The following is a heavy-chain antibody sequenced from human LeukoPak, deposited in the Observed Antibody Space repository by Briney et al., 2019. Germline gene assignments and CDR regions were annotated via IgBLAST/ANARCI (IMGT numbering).Heavy chain of an antibody. V-gene: IGHV3-7*04. CDR3: ARDHQQTYYGSGSYGMDV. CDR1: GFTFSSYW. CDR2: IKQDGSEK. D-gene: IGHD3-10*01. Sequence: GGSLRLSCAASGFTFSSYWMSWVRQAPGKGLEWVANIKQDGSEKYYVDSVKGRFTISRDNAKNSLYLRMNSLRAEDTAVYYCARDHQQTYYGSGSYGMDVWGQGTTVTVSS. J-gene: IGHJ6*02.